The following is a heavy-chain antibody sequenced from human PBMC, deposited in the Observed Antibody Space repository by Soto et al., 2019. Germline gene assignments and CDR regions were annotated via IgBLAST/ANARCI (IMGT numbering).Heavy chain of an antibody. CDR2: IIPIFGTA. CDR3: ASPDGYNGLYYFDY. Sequence: GASVKVSCKASGGTFSSYAISWVRQAPGQGLEWMGGIIPIFGTANYAQKFQGRVTITADESTSTAYMELSSLRSEDTAVYYCASPDGYNGLYYFDYWGQGTLVTVSS. V-gene: IGHV1-69*13. J-gene: IGHJ4*02. CDR1: GGTFSSYA. D-gene: IGHD5-12*01.